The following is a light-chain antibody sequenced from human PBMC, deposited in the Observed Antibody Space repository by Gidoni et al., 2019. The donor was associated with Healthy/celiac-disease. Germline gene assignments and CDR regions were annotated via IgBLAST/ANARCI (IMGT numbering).Light chain of an antibody. J-gene: IGLJ1*01. CDR3: SSYTSSSIV. CDR2: DVS. V-gene: IGLV2-14*01. CDR1: SSHVGGYNY. Sequence: QSALTQPASVSGSPGQSITISCTGTSSHVGGYNYVAWYQQHPGKAPKLMIYDVSNRPSGVSNRFAGSKSGNTASLTISGLQAEDEADYYCSSYTSSSIVFGTGTKVTVL.